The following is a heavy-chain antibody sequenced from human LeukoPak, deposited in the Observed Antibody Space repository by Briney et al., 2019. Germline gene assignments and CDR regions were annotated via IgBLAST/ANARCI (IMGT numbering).Heavy chain of an antibody. CDR1: GFTFSSYD. CDR2: IGTAGDT. V-gene: IGHV3-13*04. D-gene: IGHD4-17*01. Sequence: PGGSLRLSCAASGFTFSSYDMHWVRQVTGKGLEWVSAIGTAGDTYYAGSVKGRFTISRENAKNSVYLQMNRLRAGDTAVYYCARSHGDYFRGFDPWGQGTLVTVSP. CDR3: ARSHGDYFRGFDP. J-gene: IGHJ5*02.